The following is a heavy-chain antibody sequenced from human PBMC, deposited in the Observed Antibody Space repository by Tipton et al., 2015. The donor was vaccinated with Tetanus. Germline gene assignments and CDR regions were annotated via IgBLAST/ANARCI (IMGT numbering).Heavy chain of an antibody. CDR2: VYFSGHT. V-gene: IGHV4-59*08. D-gene: IGHD6-19*01. Sequence: TLSLTCTVSGGSVNSYYWSWIRQSPGRGLEWIGDVYFSGHTKYNPSHASRVTMSVDTSNNLISLNLSSVTAADTAFYYCVRHSGWFNFYRGIDVWGQGTTVIVSS. J-gene: IGHJ6*02. CDR1: GGSVNSYY. CDR3: VRHSGWFNFYRGIDV.